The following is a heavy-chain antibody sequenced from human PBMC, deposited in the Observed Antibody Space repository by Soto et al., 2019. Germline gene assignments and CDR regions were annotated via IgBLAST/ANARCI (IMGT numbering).Heavy chain of an antibody. J-gene: IGHJ6*02. D-gene: IGHD6-13*01. V-gene: IGHV4-34*01. CDR1: GGSFSGYY. Sequence: QVQLQQWGAGLLKPSETLLLTCAVYGGSFSGYYWSWIRQPPGKGLGWIGEINHSGSTNYNPSLKSRVTRSVDTSKNQSSLKLSSVTAADTAVYYCARLQQLVLYYYGMDVWGQGTTVTVSS. CDR2: INHSGST. CDR3: ARLQQLVLYYYGMDV.